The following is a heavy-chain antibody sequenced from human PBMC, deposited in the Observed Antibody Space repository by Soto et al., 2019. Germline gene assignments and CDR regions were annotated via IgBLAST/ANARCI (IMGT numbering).Heavy chain of an antibody. CDR1: GFTFSSYA. CDR3: AKDRGPWGYDSSGFHAFDI. V-gene: IGHV3-23*01. CDR2: ISGSGGST. J-gene: IGHJ3*02. D-gene: IGHD3-22*01. Sequence: GGSLRLSCAASGFTFSSYAMSWVRQAPGKGLEWVSAISGSGGSTYYADSVKGRFTISRDNSKNTLYLQMNSLRAEDTAVYYCAKDRGPWGYDSSGFHAFDIWGQGTMVTVSS.